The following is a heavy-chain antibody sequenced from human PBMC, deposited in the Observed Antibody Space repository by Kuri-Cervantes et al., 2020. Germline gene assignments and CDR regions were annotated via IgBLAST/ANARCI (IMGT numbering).Heavy chain of an antibody. V-gene: IGHV4-61*02. CDR3: ARDVTTVTTRRGDWFDP. CDR1: GGSISSGSYY. D-gene: IGHD4-17*01. Sequence: SETLSLTCTVSGGSISSGSYYWSWIRQPTGKGLEWIGRIYTSGSTNYNPSLKSRVTISVDTSKNQFSPKLSSVTAADTAVYYCARDVTTVTTRRGDWFDPWGQGTLVTVSS. CDR2: IYTSGST. J-gene: IGHJ5*02.